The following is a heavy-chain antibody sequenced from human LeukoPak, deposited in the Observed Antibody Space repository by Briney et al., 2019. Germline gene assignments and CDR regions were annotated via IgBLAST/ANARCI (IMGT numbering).Heavy chain of an antibody. CDR3: ARIYSVFYYYYYMDV. V-gene: IGHV4-34*01. Sequence: PSETLSLTCAVYGGSFSGYYWSWIRQPPGKGLEWIGEINHSGSTNYNPPLKSRVTISVDTSKNQFSLKLSSVTAADTAVYYCARIYSVFYYYYYMDVWGKGTTVTISS. J-gene: IGHJ6*03. CDR1: GGSFSGYY. D-gene: IGHD3-16*01. CDR2: INHSGST.